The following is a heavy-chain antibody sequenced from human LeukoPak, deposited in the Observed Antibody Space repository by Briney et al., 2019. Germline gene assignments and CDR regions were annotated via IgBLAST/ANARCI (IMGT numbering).Heavy chain of an antibody. CDR1: GFTFSSYA. CDR3: AKDRITMIVVVEDY. CDR2: ISGSGGST. Sequence: GGSLRLSCAASGFTFSSYAMSCVRQAPGKGLEWVSAISGSGGSTYYADSVKGRFTNSRDNSKNTLYLQMNSLRAEDTGVYYCAKDRITMIVVVEDYWGQGTLVTVSS. D-gene: IGHD3-22*01. J-gene: IGHJ4*02. V-gene: IGHV3-23*01.